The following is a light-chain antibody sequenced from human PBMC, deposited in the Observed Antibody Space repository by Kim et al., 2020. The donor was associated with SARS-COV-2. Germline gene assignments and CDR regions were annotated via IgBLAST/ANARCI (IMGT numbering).Light chain of an antibody. Sequence: LSLSPGERATLSCRASQSVNNYLAWYQQKPGQAPRLLIYEVSTRATGIPDRFSGSGSGTGFTLTISSLEPEDFAVYYCQQRTNWPTFGQGTKLEI. CDR1: QSVNNY. CDR3: QQRTNWPT. V-gene: IGKV3-11*01. J-gene: IGKJ2*01. CDR2: EVS.